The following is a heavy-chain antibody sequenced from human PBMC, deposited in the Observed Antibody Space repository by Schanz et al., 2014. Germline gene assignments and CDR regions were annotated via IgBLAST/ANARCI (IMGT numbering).Heavy chain of an antibody. CDR3: ARTIYDLWSGAFDY. CDR2: ISYDGNNQ. Sequence: QVQLVESGGGVVQPGRSLRLSCAASGFTFSSYTMHWVLQAPRKGLEWVAFISYDGNNQYYADSVKGRFTISRDNSKNTLYLQMNSLRAEDTAVYYCARTIYDLWSGAFDYWGQGTLVTVSS. V-gene: IGHV3-30*04. CDR1: GFTFSSYT. D-gene: IGHD3-3*01. J-gene: IGHJ4*02.